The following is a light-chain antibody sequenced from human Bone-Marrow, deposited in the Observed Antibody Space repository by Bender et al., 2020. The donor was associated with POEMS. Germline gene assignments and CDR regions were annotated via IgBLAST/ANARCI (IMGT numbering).Light chain of an antibody. CDR2: DVS. V-gene: IGLV2-11*01. CDR1: SSDVGAHNF. CDR3: VAWDASLNGWV. J-gene: IGLJ3*02. Sequence: QSALTQPRSVSGSPGQSVTISCTGTSSDVGAHNFVSWYQQHPGKAPKVIIFDVSRRPSGVPDRFSGYKSGTSASLAITGLQSDDEAIYFCVAWDASLNGWVFGGGTKLTVL.